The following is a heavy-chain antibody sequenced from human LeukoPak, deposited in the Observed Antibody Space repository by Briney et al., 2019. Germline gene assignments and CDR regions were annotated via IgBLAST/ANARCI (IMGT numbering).Heavy chain of an antibody. CDR1: GYTFTDYY. CDR3: ARDNDLRPIVGATTFPNEFDY. V-gene: IGHV1-2*02. Sequence: GASVKVSCKTSGYTFTDYYMHWVRQAPGQGLDWMGWINPNSGGTNYAQKFQGRVTMTRDASISTAYMELSRLTSDDTAVYYCARDNDLRPIVGATTFPNEFDYWGQGTLVTVSS. CDR2: INPNSGGT. J-gene: IGHJ4*02. D-gene: IGHD1-26*01.